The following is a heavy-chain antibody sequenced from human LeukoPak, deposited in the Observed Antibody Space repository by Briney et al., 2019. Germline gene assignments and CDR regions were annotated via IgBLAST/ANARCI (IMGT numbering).Heavy chain of an antibody. CDR1: GFTLSSYW. J-gene: IGHJ4*02. CDR3: ARVFCDTTSCYNFDY. V-gene: IGHV3-7*03. D-gene: IGHD2-2*01. CDR2: INQDGSTN. Sequence: GGSLRLSCAASGFTLSSYWMRWVRQAAGKGGEWVANINQDGSTNYYVHSVKGRFTLSTHTTNNSLYLQMNSLRAEDTAVYYCARVFCDTTSCYNFDYWGQGTLVTVSS.